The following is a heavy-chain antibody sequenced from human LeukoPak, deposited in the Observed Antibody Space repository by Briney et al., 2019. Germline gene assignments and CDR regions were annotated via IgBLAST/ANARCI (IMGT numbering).Heavy chain of an antibody. V-gene: IGHV4-34*01. Sequence: KASETLSLTCAVYGGSFSGYYWSWIRQPPGKGLEWIGEINHSGSTNYNPSLKSRVTISVDTSKNQFSLKLSSVTAADTAVYFCARGSGSGWPPSYYYGMDIWGQGTTVTVSS. D-gene: IGHD6-19*01. J-gene: IGHJ6*02. CDR2: INHSGST. CDR1: GGSFSGYY. CDR3: ARGSGSGWPPSYYYGMDI.